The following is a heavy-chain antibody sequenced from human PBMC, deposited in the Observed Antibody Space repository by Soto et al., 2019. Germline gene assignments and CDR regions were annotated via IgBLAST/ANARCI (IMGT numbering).Heavy chain of an antibody. CDR1: GFTFSSYS. CDR2: ISSSSSYI. Sequence: PGGSLRLSCAASGFTFSSYSMNWVRQAPGKGLEWVSSISSSSSYIYYADSVKGRFTISRDNAKNSLYLQMNSLRAEDTAVYYCALSGYDMDYYGMDVWGQGTTVTVSS. CDR3: ALSGYDMDYYGMDV. D-gene: IGHD5-12*01. V-gene: IGHV3-21*01. J-gene: IGHJ6*02.